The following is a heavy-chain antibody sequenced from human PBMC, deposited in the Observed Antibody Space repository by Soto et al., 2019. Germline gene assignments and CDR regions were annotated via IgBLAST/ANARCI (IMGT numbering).Heavy chain of an antibody. CDR3: ARFLLTGGYYYGMDV. CDR1: GFTFSSYY. J-gene: IGHJ6*02. Sequence: EEQLVESGGGLVKPGGSLRLSCAASGFTFSSYYMNWVRQAPGKGLEWVSSISTSSSYIYYADSVKGRFTISRDNAKNSLYLQMNSLRAEDTAVYYCARFLLTGGYYYGMDVWGQGTTVTVSS. D-gene: IGHD7-27*01. V-gene: IGHV3-21*01. CDR2: ISTSSSYI.